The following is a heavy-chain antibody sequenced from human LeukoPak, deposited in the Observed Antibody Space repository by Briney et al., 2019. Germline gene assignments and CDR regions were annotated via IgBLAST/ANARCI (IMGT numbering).Heavy chain of an antibody. CDR3: AKGDVLPTYPTFDY. J-gene: IGHJ4*02. V-gene: IGHV3-23*01. D-gene: IGHD3-9*01. CDR1: GFTFSSYA. CDR2: ISASGVTT. Sequence: GGSLRLSCVASGFTFSSYALSWVRQAPGKGREWVSGISASGVTTYYADSVKGRFTISRDTSKDTVYLQMHSLRAEDTAVHYCAKGDVLPTYPTFDYWGQGTLVTVSS.